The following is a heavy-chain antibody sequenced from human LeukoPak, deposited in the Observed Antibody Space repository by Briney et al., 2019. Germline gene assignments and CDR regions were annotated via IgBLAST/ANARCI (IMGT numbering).Heavy chain of an antibody. CDR3: ARESCSGGSCYLDY. CDR2: ISSSGSTI. V-gene: IGHV3-48*03. D-gene: IGHD2-15*01. J-gene: IGHJ4*02. CDR1: GFTFSSYE. Sequence: QPGGSLRLSCAASGFTFSSYEMNWVRQAPGKGLEWVSYISSSGSTIYYADSVKGRFTIPRDNAKNSLYLQMNSLRAEDTAVYYCARESCSGGSCYLDYWGQGTLVTVSS.